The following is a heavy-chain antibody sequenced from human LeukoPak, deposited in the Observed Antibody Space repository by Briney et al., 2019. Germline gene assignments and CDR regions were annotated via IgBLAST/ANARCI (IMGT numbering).Heavy chain of an antibody. J-gene: IGHJ4*02. D-gene: IGHD3-22*01. Sequence: VASVKVSCKASGYTFTGYYMHWVRQAPGPRLEWMGWINPNSGGTNYAQKFQGRVTMTRDTSISTAYMELSRLRSDDTAVYYCARAPVYDSSGYYAGVDYWGQGTLVTVSS. CDR3: ARAPVYDSSGYYAGVDY. CDR2: INPNSGGT. V-gene: IGHV1-2*02. CDR1: GYTFTGYY.